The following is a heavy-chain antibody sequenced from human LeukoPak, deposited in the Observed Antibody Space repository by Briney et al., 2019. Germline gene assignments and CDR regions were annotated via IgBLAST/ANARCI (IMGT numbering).Heavy chain of an antibody. CDR2: ISSSSRHI. Sequence: PGGSLRLSCAASGFTFSDYSMNWVRQAPEKGLEWVSSISSSSRHIFYADSVKGRFTISRDNAKKLVYLQVTSLRAEDTAVYYCTKVSSGWYDYWGQGTLVTVSS. CDR3: TKVSSGWYDY. V-gene: IGHV3-21*01. CDR1: GFTFSDYS. J-gene: IGHJ4*02. D-gene: IGHD6-19*01.